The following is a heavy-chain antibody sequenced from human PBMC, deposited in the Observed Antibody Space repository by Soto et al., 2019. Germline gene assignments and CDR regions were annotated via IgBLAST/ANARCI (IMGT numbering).Heavy chain of an antibody. V-gene: IGHV1-18*01. CDR1: GYTFTSYG. Sequence: ASVKVSCKASGYTFTSYGISWVRQAPGQGLELMGWISAYNGNTNYAQKLQGRVTMTTDTSTSTAYMELRSLRSDDTALYYCARGSTYRYWFDPWGQGTLVTISS. J-gene: IGHJ5*02. CDR3: ARGSTYRYWFDP. CDR2: ISAYNGNT. D-gene: IGHD4-4*01.